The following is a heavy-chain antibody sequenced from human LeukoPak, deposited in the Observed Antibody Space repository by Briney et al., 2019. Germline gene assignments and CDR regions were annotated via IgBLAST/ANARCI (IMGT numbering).Heavy chain of an antibody. V-gene: IGHV3-74*01. Sequence: PGGSLRLSCAASGFTFSSYWMHWVRQAPGKGLVWVSRINSDGSDTTYADSVKGRFTISRDSAKNTLYLQMNSLRAEDTAVYYCAKNGPGLDYFDYWGQGTLVTVSS. D-gene: IGHD3-10*01. CDR1: GFTFSSYW. CDR3: AKNGPGLDYFDY. J-gene: IGHJ4*02. CDR2: INSDGSDT.